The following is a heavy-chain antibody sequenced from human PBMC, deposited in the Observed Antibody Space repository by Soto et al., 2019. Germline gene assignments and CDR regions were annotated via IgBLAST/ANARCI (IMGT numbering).Heavy chain of an antibody. V-gene: IGHV1-8*01. Sequence: QVQLVQSGAEVKKPGASVKISCKASGYTFSSYDINWVRQAAGQGLEWMGWVNPNSGDTDYAQKFQGRVTMTRDTSIRTAAMELGSLRSEDSAVYYWARKGFLDWFLDFWGQGTLVTVSS. D-gene: IGHD3-9*01. CDR1: GYTFSSYD. CDR3: ARKGFLDWFLDF. CDR2: VNPNSGDT. J-gene: IGHJ4*02.